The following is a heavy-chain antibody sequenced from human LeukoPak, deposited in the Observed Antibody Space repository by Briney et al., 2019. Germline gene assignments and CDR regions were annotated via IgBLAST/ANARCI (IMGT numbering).Heavy chain of an antibody. J-gene: IGHJ4*02. Sequence: PGGSLRLSCAVSGFSFSDHYMDWVRQAPGKGLEWVGRSRNKANSYTTEYAASVKGRFTVSRDDSQNSLSLQMNSLKTEDTAVYYCVRAYSGAYPHFDFWGQGTLVTVSS. V-gene: IGHV3-72*01. CDR2: SRNKANSYTT. CDR1: GFSFSDHY. D-gene: IGHD1-26*01. CDR3: VRAYSGAYPHFDF.